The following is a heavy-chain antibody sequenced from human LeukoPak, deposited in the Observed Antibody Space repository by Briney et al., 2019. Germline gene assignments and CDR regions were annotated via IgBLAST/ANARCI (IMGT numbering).Heavy chain of an antibody. CDR1: GGSFSGYY. CDR2: INHSGST. CDR3: ARSGYYDFWSVSY. D-gene: IGHD3-3*01. Sequence: PSETLSLTCAVYGGSFSGYYWSWIRQPPGKGLEWIGEINHSGSTNYNPSLKSRVTISVDTSKKQFSLKLSSVTAADTAVYYCARSGYYDFWSVSYWGQGTLVTVFS. V-gene: IGHV4-34*01. J-gene: IGHJ4*02.